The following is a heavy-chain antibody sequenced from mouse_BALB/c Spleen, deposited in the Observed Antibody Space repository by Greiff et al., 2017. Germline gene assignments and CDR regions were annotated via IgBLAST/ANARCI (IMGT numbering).Heavy chain of an antibody. Sequence: GQLQQSGAELVRPGASVTMSCKASGYTFTDYEMHWVKQTPVHGLEWIGAIYPETGGTAYNQKFKGKATLTADKSSSTAYMELRSLTSEDSAVYYCTRQFSYYGNYDYYAMDYWGQGTSVTVSS. D-gene: IGHD2-10*01. CDR3: TRQFSYYGNYDYYAMDY. V-gene: IGHV1-15*01. J-gene: IGHJ4*01. CDR1: GYTFTDYE. CDR2: IYPETGGT.